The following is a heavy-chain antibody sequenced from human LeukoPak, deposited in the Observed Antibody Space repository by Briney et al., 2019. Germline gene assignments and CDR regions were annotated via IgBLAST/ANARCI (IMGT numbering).Heavy chain of an antibody. V-gene: IGHV4-34*01. Sequence: SETLSLTCAVYGGSFSGYYWSWIRQPPGKGLEWIGEINHSGSTNYNPSLKSRVTISVDTSKNQFSLKLSSVTAADTAVYCCAALITTVRGVTLSGMDVWGQGTTVTVSS. CDR2: INHSGST. CDR3: AALITTVRGVTLSGMDV. J-gene: IGHJ6*02. D-gene: IGHD3-10*01. CDR1: GGSFSGYY.